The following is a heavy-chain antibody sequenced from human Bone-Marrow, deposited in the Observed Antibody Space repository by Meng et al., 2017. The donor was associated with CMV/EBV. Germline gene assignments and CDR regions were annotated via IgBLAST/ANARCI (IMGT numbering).Heavy chain of an antibody. D-gene: IGHD6-6*01. J-gene: IGHJ6*01. V-gene: IGHV1-18*01. CDR3: ARDIIAARPGFYHYGMDV. CDR2: ISAYDGNT. Sequence: ASVKVSCKATGYMFTNYGITWARQGPGQGLEWVGWISAYDGNTVYAQKFYGRITMTTDTSTTTAYMEVRSLRSDDTAIYYCARDIIAARPGFYHYGMDVWGQGTTVTVSS. CDR1: GYMFTNYG.